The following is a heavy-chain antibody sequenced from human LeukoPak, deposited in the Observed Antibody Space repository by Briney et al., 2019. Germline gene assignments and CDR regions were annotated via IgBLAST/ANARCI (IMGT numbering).Heavy chain of an antibody. Sequence: GRSLRLSCAASGFTFDDYAMHWVRQAPGKGLEWVSGISWNSGSIGYADSVKGRFTISRDNAKNSLYLQMNSLRAGDTALYYCAKDLVYDSSDSMDYWGQGTLVTVSS. CDR2: ISWNSGSI. D-gene: IGHD3-22*01. V-gene: IGHV3-9*01. CDR1: GFTFDDYA. CDR3: AKDLVYDSSDSMDY. J-gene: IGHJ4*02.